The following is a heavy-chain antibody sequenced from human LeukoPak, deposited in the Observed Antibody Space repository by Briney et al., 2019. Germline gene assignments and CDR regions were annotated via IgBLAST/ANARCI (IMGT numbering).Heavy chain of an antibody. CDR3: ARETAAAYYYYGMDV. CDR2: IKQDGSEK. Sequence: GGSLRLSCAASGFTFSSYWMSWVRQAPGKGLEWVANIKQDGSEKYYVDSVKGRFTISRDNAKNSLYLQMNSLRAEDTAVYYCARETAAAYYYYGMDVWGQGTTVTVFS. D-gene: IGHD6-13*01. CDR1: GFTFSSYW. V-gene: IGHV3-7*03. J-gene: IGHJ6*02.